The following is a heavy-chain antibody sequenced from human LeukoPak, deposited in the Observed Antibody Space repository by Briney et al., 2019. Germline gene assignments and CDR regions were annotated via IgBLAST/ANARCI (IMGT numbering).Heavy chain of an antibody. J-gene: IGHJ4*02. CDR1: GFTFDDYA. CDR2: ISWNSGSI. V-gene: IGHV3-9*01. CDR3: AKDMSPWVSSCYGD. Sequence: GGSLRLSCAASGFTFDDYAMHWVRQAPGKGLEWVSGISWNSGSIGYADSVKGRFTISRDNAKNSLYLQMNSLRAEDTALYYCAKDMSPWVSSCYGDWGQGTLVTVSS. D-gene: IGHD2-2*01.